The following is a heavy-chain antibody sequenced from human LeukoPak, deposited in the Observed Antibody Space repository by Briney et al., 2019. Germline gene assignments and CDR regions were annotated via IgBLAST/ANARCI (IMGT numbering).Heavy chain of an antibody. CDR2: ISGRSSII. CDR1: GFTFSSYS. Sequence: GGSLRLSCAASGFTFSSYSMSWVRQAPGKGPEWVSYISGRSSIIYYADSVKGRFTISRDNAKNSLYLQMTGLRAEDTAVYYCARDQSGHIAGGTDAFEIWGKGTTVTVSS. V-gene: IGHV3-48*04. J-gene: IGHJ6*03. D-gene: IGHD1-26*01. CDR3: ARDQSGHIAGGTDAFEI.